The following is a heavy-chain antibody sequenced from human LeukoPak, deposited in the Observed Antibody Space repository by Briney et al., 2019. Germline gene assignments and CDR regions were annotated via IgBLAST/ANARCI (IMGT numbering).Heavy chain of an antibody. CDR1: GFTFSDSY. J-gene: IGHJ6*03. D-gene: IGHD1-26*01. Sequence: GGSLRLSCTASGFTFSDSYMTWIRQAPGKGLEWVSYISSSGSTIYYADSVKGRFTISRDNAKNSLSLEMNSLRAEDTAVYYCARVNSGIMGGNYYYYHIDVWGKGTTVTVSS. CDR2: ISSSGSTI. CDR3: ARVNSGIMGGNYYYYHIDV. V-gene: IGHV3-11*04.